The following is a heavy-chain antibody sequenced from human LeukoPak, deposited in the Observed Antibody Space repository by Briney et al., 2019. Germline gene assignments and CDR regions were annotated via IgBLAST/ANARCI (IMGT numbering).Heavy chain of an antibody. D-gene: IGHD3-22*01. CDR2: IYAGGST. CDR1: GFTVSSNY. CDR3: ARVRLDYYETRIDSFDI. J-gene: IGHJ3*02. V-gene: IGHV3-53*04. Sequence: GRSLRLSCAASGFTVSSNYMSWVRQAPGKGLEWVSSIYAGGSTYYADSVKGRYTISRHNSNTLYLQMNSLKTEDTAVYYCARVRLDYYETRIDSFDIWGQGTMVTVSS.